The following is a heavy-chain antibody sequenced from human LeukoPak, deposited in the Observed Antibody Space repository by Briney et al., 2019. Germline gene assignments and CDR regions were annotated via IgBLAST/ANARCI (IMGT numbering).Heavy chain of an antibody. D-gene: IGHD6-13*01. V-gene: IGHV3-21*01. CDR1: GFTFSDYY. J-gene: IGHJ3*02. CDR3: ARDQGSWSDAFDI. Sequence: GGSLRLSCAASGFTFSDYYMNWVRQAPGKGLEWVSSISSSSSYIYYADSVKGRFTISRDNAKNSLYLQMNSLRAEDTAVYYCARDQGSWSDAFDIWGQGTMVTVSS. CDR2: ISSSSSYI.